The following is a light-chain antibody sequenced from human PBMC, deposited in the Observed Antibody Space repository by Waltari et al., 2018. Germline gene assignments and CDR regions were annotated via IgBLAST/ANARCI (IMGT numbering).Light chain of an antibody. V-gene: IGLV2-14*03. CDR3: SSYTTTSTLVL. J-gene: IGLJ2*01. CDR2: DVT. Sequence: QSALTQPASVSGSPGQSITISCTGTSSDIGDYDYVSWYQQYPGGPPQLMIYDVTDRPSGVSIRFSGSKSGSTASLTISGLQTEDEAFYYCSSYTTTSTLVLFGGGTKLTVL. CDR1: SSDIGDYDY.